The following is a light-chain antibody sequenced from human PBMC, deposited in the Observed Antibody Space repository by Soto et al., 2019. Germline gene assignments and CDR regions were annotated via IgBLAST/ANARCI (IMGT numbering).Light chain of an antibody. V-gene: IGKV3-11*01. Sequence: IVLTQSPATLSFSPGERATLSCRASQNIAIYLAWYQQKSGQSPRLLIYDTFNRAPGIPDRFSGSGSGTDFTLPFRSLEPEDYYCQQRAVWPWTFGQGTTVEIK. J-gene: IGKJ1*01. CDR2: DTF. CDR1: QNIAIY. CDR3: QQRAVWPWT.